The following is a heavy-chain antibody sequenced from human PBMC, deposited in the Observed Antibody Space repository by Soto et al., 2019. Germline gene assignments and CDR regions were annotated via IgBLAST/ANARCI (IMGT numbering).Heavy chain of an antibody. CDR2: ISSSSSTI. CDR1: GFTFSSYS. D-gene: IGHD3-22*01. Sequence: PGGSLRLSCAASGFTFSSYSMNWVRQAPGKGLEWVSYISSSSSTIYYADSVKGRFTISRDNAKNSLYLHMNGLRAEDTATYYWVKLPSSGFYYFDYWGQGYPVTVSS. CDR3: VKLPSSGFYYFDY. J-gene: IGHJ4*02. V-gene: IGHV3-48*01.